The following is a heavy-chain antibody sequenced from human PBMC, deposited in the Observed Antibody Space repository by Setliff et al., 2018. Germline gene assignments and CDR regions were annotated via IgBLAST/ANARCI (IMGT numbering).Heavy chain of an antibody. CDR1: GGSLRGNAIF. CDR2: IYYTGDS. D-gene: IGHD3-10*01. J-gene: IGHJ6*03. CDR3: ARHVGSRSRGYNYYYYYMDV. Sequence: KSSETLSLTCTVSGGSLRGNAIFWGWIRQPPGKGLEWIGSIYYTGDSYYNPSLKSRVTMSVDTSRNQLSLKLTSVTAADTAVYYCARHVGSRSRGYNYYYYYMDVWGKGTTVTVSS. V-gene: IGHV4-39*01.